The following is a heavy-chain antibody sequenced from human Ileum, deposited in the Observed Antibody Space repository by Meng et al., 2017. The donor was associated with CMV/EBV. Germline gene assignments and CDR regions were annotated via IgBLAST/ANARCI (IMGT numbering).Heavy chain of an antibody. CDR1: GDSISSDNYH. CDR2: RHKNGND. CDR3: AIYYGGVGGRGY. Sequence: QVPLQESGPEQVKPSQTLPPTCSVSGDSISSDNYHWSWIRQPAGKGLEWIGQRHKNGNDNYNASLKSRVTISIDTSKNQFSLTLTSVTAADTAVYYCAIYYGGVGGRGYWAQGTLVTVSS. V-gene: IGHV4-61*02. J-gene: IGHJ4*02. D-gene: IGHD2-21*01.